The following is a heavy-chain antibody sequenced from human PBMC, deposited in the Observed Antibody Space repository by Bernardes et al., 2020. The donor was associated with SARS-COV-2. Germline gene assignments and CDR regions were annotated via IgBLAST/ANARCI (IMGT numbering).Heavy chain of an antibody. CDR3: AKGPFYYDNGRYSKGAMA. CDR1: GNTVLSHD. CDR2: MNPNSGNT. D-gene: IGHD3-22*01. V-gene: IGHV1-8*01. J-gene: IGHJ4*02. Sequence: ASVKVSCKASGNTVLSHDINWIRQATGQGLEWMGWMNPNSGNTGYGEKFQGRVTMTRDTSKTTAYMELNSLTSEDTAVYYCAKGPFYYDNGRYSKGAMAWGQGTLVNVSS.